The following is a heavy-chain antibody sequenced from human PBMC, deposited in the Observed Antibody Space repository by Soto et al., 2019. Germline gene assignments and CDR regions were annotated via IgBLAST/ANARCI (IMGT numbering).Heavy chain of an antibody. CDR2: ISGSGYGT. CDR3: AEDRSPRVREILYYYFGMDV. V-gene: IGHV3-23*01. D-gene: IGHD3-10*01. Sequence: GGSLRLSCAASGFTFTSYALNWVRQAPGKGLEWVSAISGSGYGTYYADSVKGRFTISRDNSKNKLYMQMNSLRAEDTAVYYCAEDRSPRVREILYYYFGMDVWGQGTTVTVSS. CDR1: GFTFTSYA. J-gene: IGHJ6*02.